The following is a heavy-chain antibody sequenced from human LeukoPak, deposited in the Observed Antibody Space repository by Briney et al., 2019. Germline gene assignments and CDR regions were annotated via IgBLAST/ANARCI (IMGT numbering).Heavy chain of an antibody. V-gene: IGHV3-49*04. Sequence: GGSLRLSCIGSGFIFGDHAMSWVRQAPGKGLEWVGFIRSKAYRATTEYAASVKGRFTISRDDSASIAYLQTNSLRTEDTAVYYCARGPIQLWIHNAMDVWGQGTTVTVSS. J-gene: IGHJ6*02. CDR3: ARGPIQLWIHNAMDV. D-gene: IGHD5-24*01. CDR2: IRSKAYRATT. CDR1: GFIFGDHA.